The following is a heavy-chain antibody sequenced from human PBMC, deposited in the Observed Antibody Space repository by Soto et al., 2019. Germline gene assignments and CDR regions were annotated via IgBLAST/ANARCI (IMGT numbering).Heavy chain of an antibody. CDR3: ASGVYDSSAYFDY. CDR2: IAPNGRST. D-gene: IGHD3-22*01. V-gene: IGHV3-74*01. Sequence: GGSLRLSCATSGFNFNTYWMHWIRQVPGEGLVWVARIAPNGRSTTYADSVKGRFTISRDNAKSTVYLQMNSLRAEDTAVYSCASGVYDSSAYFDYWGQGALVTVSS. CDR1: GFNFNTYW. J-gene: IGHJ4*02.